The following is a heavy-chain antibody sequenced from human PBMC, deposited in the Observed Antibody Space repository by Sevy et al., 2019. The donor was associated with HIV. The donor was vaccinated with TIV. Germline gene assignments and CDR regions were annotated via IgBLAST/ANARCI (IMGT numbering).Heavy chain of an antibody. J-gene: IGHJ6*02. CDR1: GYTLSKLP. CDR3: ATLDFWSDYPFYGVDV. V-gene: IGHV1-24*01. D-gene: IGHD3-3*01. Sequence: ASVKVSCKVSGYTLSKLPMHWVRQAPGKGLEWMGGFDPEDGETIYAQKFQGRVIMTEDTSSDTAYMELSSLRSEETAVYYCATLDFWSDYPFYGVDVWGQGTTVTVS. CDR2: FDPEDGET.